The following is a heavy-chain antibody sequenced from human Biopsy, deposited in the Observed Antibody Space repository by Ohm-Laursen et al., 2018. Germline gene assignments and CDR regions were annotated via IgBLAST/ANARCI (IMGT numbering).Heavy chain of an antibody. CDR1: VGTFFNYA. D-gene: IGHD1-26*01. CDR2: IIPMFGTA. Sequence: CSPKASSKASVGTFFNYAISWGRETPGQGLGWIGGIIPMFGTANYAQMFQGRVTISADESTSTSYMELSSLTTEDTAIYYCARGPHSGSHSCFDYWGRGTLVTVSS. CDR3: ARGPHSGSHSCFDY. V-gene: IGHV1-69*01. J-gene: IGHJ4*02.